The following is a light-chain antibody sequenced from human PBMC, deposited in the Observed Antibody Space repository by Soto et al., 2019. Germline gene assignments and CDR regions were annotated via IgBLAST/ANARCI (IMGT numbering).Light chain of an antibody. CDR3: QQYGSSPWT. CDR2: DAS. Sequence: EIVLTQSAATLFLSPGERATLSCRASQSVSSSYLAWYQQKPGQAPRLLIYDASSRATGIPDRFSGSGSGTDFTLTISRLEPEDFALSYCQQYGSSPWTFGQGTKVAIK. V-gene: IGKV3-20*01. CDR1: QSVSSSY. J-gene: IGKJ1*01.